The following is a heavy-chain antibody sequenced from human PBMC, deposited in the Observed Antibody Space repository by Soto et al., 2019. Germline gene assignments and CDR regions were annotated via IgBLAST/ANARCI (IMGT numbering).Heavy chain of an antibody. V-gene: IGHV3-11*06. CDR1: GFTFSDYY. CDR2: ISSSSSYT. D-gene: IGHD6-6*01. Sequence: PGGSLRLSCAASGFTFSDYYMSWIRQAPGKGLEWVSYISSSSSYTNYADSVKGRFTISRDNAKNSLYLQMNSLRAEDTAVYYCARHYSSSASDYWGQGTLVTVSS. J-gene: IGHJ4*02. CDR3: ARHYSSSASDY.